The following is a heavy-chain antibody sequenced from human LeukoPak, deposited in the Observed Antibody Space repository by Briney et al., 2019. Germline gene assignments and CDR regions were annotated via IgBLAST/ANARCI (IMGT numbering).Heavy chain of an antibody. D-gene: IGHD3-10*01. Sequence: SETLSLTCAVYGGSLNDYLWSWLRQPPGQGVEGIGEAGHSGTTNYNPSLKSRVTISVDTSKNQFSLKLTSVTAADTAVYYCARELISSRAAFDTWGPGTVVTVSS. J-gene: IGHJ3*02. V-gene: IGHV4-34*01. CDR1: GGSLNDYL. CDR3: ARELISSRAAFDT. CDR2: AGHSGTT.